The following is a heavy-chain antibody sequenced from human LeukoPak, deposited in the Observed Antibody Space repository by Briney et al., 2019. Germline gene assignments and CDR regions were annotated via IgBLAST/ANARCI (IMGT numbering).Heavy chain of an antibody. CDR2: INTNTGNP. CDR3: ARANNMITFGGVINFDY. Sequence: ASVKVSCKASGYTFTSYAMNWVRQAPGQGLEWMGWINTNTGNPTYAQGFTGRFVFSLDTSVSTAYLQISSLKAEDTAVYYCARANNMITFGGVINFDYWGQGTLVTVSS. CDR1: GYTFTSYA. D-gene: IGHD3-16*02. J-gene: IGHJ4*02. V-gene: IGHV7-4-1*02.